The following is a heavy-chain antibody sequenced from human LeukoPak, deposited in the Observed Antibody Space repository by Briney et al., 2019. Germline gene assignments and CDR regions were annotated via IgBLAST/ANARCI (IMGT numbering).Heavy chain of an antibody. CDR1: GGTFSSYA. CDR2: IIPIFGTA. Sequence: GASVKVSCKASGGTFSSYAISWVRQAPGQGLEWMGGIIPIFGTANYAQKFQGRVTITADKSTSTAYMELSSLRSEDTAVYYCAARWGNYYYYYMDVWGKGTTVTVSS. J-gene: IGHJ6*03. D-gene: IGHD3-16*01. V-gene: IGHV1-69*06. CDR3: AARWGNYYYYYMDV.